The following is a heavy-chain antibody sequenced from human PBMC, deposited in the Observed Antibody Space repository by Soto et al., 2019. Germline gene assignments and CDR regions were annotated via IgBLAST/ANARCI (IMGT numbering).Heavy chain of an antibody. V-gene: IGHV4-30-4*01. D-gene: IGHD4-17*01. Sequence: SETLSLTCTVSGGSISSGDFYWSWIRQPPGKGLELIGNIYYSGSTYYNPSLRSRAIMSVDTSQNQFSLKLSSLTAADTAVYFCARADDFSDRLDYWGQGALVTVSS. J-gene: IGHJ4*02. CDR2: IYYSGST. CDR1: GGSISSGDFY. CDR3: ARADDFSDRLDY.